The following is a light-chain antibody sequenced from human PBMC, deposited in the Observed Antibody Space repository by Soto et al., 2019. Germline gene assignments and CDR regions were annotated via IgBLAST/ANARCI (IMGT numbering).Light chain of an antibody. CDR1: SSNIGNKY. CDR2: ENN. CDR3: GTGDSSLSASYV. Sequence: QSVLAQPPSGSAAPGQKVTISCSGSSSNIGNKYVSWYQQLPGTAPKLLIYENNKRPSGIPDRFSGPKSGTSATLGIPGPQTGDEADFYGGTGDSSLSASYVFGTGTKVTVL. V-gene: IGLV1-51*02. J-gene: IGLJ1*01.